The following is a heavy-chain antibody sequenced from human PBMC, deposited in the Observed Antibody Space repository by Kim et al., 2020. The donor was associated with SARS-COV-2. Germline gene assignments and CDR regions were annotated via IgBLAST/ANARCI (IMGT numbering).Heavy chain of an antibody. CDR2: IYYSGST. Sequence: SETLSLTCTVSGGSISSSSYYWGWIRQPPGKGLEWIGSIYYSGSTYYNPSLKSRVTISVDTSKNQFSLKLSSVTAADTAVYYCARYKGYCSGGSCYGTFVYWGQGTLVTVSS. D-gene: IGHD2-15*01. V-gene: IGHV4-39*01. J-gene: IGHJ4*02. CDR3: ARYKGYCSGGSCYGTFVY. CDR1: GGSISSSSYY.